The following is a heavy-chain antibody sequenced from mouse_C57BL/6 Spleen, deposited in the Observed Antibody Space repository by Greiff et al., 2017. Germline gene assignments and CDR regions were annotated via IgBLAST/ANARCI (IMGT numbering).Heavy chain of an antibody. J-gene: IGHJ1*03. CDR1: GFNIKDDY. CDR3: TPYYYGSSYRYFDV. CDR2: IDPENGDT. V-gene: IGHV14-4*01. D-gene: IGHD1-1*01. Sequence: VQLKQSGAELVRPGASVKLSCTASGFNIKDDYMHWVKQRPEQGLEWIGWIDPENGDTEYASKFQGKATITADTSSNTAYLQLSSLTSEDTAVYYCTPYYYGSSYRYFDVWGTGTTVTVSS.